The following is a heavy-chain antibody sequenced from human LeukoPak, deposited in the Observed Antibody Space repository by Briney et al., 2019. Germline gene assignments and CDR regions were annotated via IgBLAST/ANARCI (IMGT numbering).Heavy chain of an antibody. V-gene: IGHV3-30*18. CDR1: GFTFSRYG. CDR3: AKDIIAAAGTDAFDI. J-gene: IGHJ3*02. Sequence: PGGSLRLSCAASGFTFSRYGMHWVRQAPGKGLEWVAVISYDGSNKYYADSVKGRFTISRDNSKNTLYLQMNSLRAEDTAVYYCAKDIIAAAGTDAFDIWGQGTMVTVSS. D-gene: IGHD6-13*01. CDR2: ISYDGSNK.